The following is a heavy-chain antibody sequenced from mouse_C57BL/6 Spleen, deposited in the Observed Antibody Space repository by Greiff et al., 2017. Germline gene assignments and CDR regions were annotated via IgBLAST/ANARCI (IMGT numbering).Heavy chain of an antibody. D-gene: IGHD1-1*01. V-gene: IGHV3-6*01. CDR3: ARDPYYYGSSPPWFAY. Sequence: EVKLMESGPGLVKPSQSLSLTCSVTGYSITSGYYWNWIRQFPGNKLEWMGYISYDGSNNYNPSLKNRISITRDTSKNQFFLKLNSVTTEDTATYYCARDPYYYGSSPPWFAYWGQGTLVTVSA. CDR2: ISYDGSN. CDR1: GYSITSGYY. J-gene: IGHJ3*01.